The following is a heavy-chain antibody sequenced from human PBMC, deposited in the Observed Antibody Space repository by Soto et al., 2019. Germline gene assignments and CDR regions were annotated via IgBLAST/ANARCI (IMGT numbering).Heavy chain of an antibody. CDR1: GFTFSSYA. Sequence: GGSLRLSCAASGFTFSSYAMHWVRQAPGKGLEWVAVISYDGSNKYYADSVKGRFTISRDNSKNTLYLQMNSLRAEDTAVYYCARGGLFPDIVLMVYALDYWGQGTLVTVSS. CDR3: ARGGLFPDIVLMVYALDY. CDR2: ISYDGSNK. D-gene: IGHD2-8*01. J-gene: IGHJ4*02. V-gene: IGHV3-30-3*01.